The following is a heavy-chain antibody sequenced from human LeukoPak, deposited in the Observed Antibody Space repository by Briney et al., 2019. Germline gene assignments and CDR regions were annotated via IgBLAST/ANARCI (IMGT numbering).Heavy chain of an antibody. Sequence: GGSLRLSCEVSGFTFSDYSLNWVRQAPGKGLEWVSSITSTGAYMYYADSVKGRFTISRDNAKKSLYLQMNSLRAEDTAVYYCAIHPDLDSRRRKYYFDYWGQGTLVTVSS. V-gene: IGHV3-21*01. CDR1: GFTFSDYS. J-gene: IGHJ4*02. CDR3: AIHPDLDSRRRKYYFDY. CDR2: ITSTGAYM. D-gene: IGHD3/OR15-3a*01.